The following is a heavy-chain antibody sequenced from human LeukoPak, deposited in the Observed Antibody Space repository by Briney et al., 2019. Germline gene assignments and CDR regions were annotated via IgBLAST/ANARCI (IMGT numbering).Heavy chain of an antibody. Sequence: SETLSLTCSVSGGSIAVNHYYWGWIRQPPGKGLEWIGSIYYSGSTYYNPSLKSRVTISVDTSKNQFSLKLSSVTAADTAVYYCASLYSSSWYWGQGTLVTVSS. V-gene: IGHV4-39*01. CDR3: ASLYSSSWY. J-gene: IGHJ4*02. CDR2: IYYSGST. CDR1: GGSIAVNHYY. D-gene: IGHD6-13*01.